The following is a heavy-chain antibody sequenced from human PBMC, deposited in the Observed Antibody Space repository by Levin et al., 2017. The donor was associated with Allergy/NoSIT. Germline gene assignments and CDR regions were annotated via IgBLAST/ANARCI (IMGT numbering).Heavy chain of an antibody. V-gene: IGHV1-8*01. Sequence: ASVKVSCKASGYTFTSYDINWVRQATGQGLEWMGWMNPNSGNTGYAQKFQGRVTMTRNTSISTAYMELSSLRSEDTAVYYCARGKAARPSSRYYYGMDVWGQGTTVTVSS. CDR2: MNPNSGNT. CDR1: GYTFTSYD. J-gene: IGHJ6*02. D-gene: IGHD6-6*01. CDR3: ARGKAARPSSRYYYGMDV.